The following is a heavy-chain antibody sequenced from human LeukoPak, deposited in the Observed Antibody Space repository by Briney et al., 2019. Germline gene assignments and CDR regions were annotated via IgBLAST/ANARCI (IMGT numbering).Heavy chain of an antibody. CDR1: GYSISSSSYY. Sequence: PSETLSLTCTVSGYSISSSSYYWGWIRQPPGKGLEWIGSIYYSGSTYYNPSLKSRVTISVDTSKNQFSLKLSSVTAADTAVYYCARDPDYGDYDLYYYYYYMDVWGKGTTVTVSS. J-gene: IGHJ6*03. CDR3: ARDPDYGDYDLYYYYYYMDV. D-gene: IGHD4-17*01. CDR2: IYYSGST. V-gene: IGHV4-39*07.